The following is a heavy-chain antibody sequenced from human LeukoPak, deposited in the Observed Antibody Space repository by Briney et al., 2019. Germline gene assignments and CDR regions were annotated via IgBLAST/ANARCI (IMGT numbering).Heavy chain of an antibody. V-gene: IGHV3-48*04. CDR1: GFTYSSYS. D-gene: IGHD5-24*01. Sequence: GGSLRLSCAASGFTYSSYSMNWVRQAPGKGLEWVSYISSTSSTIYYADSVKGRFTTSRDNAKNSLYLQMNSLRAEDTAVYYCARDQLYGYTKGAFDIWGQGTMVTVSS. CDR2: ISSTSSTI. J-gene: IGHJ3*02. CDR3: ARDQLYGYTKGAFDI.